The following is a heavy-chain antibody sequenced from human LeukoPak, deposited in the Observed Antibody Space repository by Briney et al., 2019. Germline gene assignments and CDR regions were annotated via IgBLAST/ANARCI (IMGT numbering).Heavy chain of an antibody. D-gene: IGHD6-13*01. J-gene: IGHJ4*02. CDR3: ARESQQLVRPDY. Sequence: PGGSLRLSCAASGFTFSSYSMNWVRQAPGKGLEWVSSISSSSSYIYYADSVKGRFTISRDNAKNSLYLQMNSLRAEDTAVYYCARESQQLVRPDYWGQGTLVTVSS. V-gene: IGHV3-21*01. CDR1: GFTFSSYS. CDR2: ISSSSSYI.